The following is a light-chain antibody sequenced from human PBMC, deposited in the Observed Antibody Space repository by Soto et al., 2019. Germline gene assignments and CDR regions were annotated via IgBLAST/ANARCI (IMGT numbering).Light chain of an antibody. Sequence: EIVMTQSPATRSFSPGERAILSARAIRSVNTNLAGYQQKPGQAPRLLIYGASTRATGIPARFSGSGSGTEFTLTISSLQSEDFAVYYCQQYNNWPPYTFGQGTKVEI. CDR1: RSVNTN. V-gene: IGKV3-15*01. CDR3: QQYNNWPPYT. CDR2: GAS. J-gene: IGKJ2*01.